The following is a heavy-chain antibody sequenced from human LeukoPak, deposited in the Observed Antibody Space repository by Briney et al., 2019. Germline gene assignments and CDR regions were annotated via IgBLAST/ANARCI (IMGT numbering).Heavy chain of an antibody. CDR1: GFTVSSNY. CDR2: ISYDGSDK. CDR3: ARATSFYYFDY. V-gene: IGHV3-30*03. D-gene: IGHD1-1*01. Sequence: GGSLRLSCAASGFTVSSNYMSWVRQAPGKGLEWVALISYDGSDKYYADSVKGRFTISRDNSKNTLFLQMNSLSDEDTAVYSCARATSFYYFDYWGQGTLVTVSS. J-gene: IGHJ4*02.